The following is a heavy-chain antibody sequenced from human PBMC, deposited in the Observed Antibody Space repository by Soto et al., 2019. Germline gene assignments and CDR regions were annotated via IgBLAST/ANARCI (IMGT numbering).Heavy chain of an antibody. V-gene: IGHV4-59*01. J-gene: IGHJ6*02. Sequence: SETLSLTCTVSGGSISSYYWSWIRQPPGKGLEWIGYIYYSGSTNYNPSLKSRVTISVDTSKNQFSLKLSSVTAADTAVYYCARDQKAGYSYGYRYYYYYGMDVWGQGTTVTVSS. CDR3: ARDQKAGYSYGYRYYYYYGMDV. CDR1: GGSISSYY. D-gene: IGHD5-18*01. CDR2: IYYSGST.